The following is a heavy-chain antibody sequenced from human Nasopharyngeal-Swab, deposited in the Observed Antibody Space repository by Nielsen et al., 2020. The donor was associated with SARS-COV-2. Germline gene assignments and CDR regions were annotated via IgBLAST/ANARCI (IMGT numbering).Heavy chain of an antibody. D-gene: IGHD6-6*01. V-gene: IGHV1-18*04. CDR1: GYTFTSYG. CDR3: ARDPLGSSSSVGDY. Sequence: ASVKASCKASGYTFTSYGISWVRQAPGKGLEWMGWISAYNGNTNYAQKLQGRVTMTTDTSTSTAYMELRSLRSDDTAVYYCARDPLGSSSSVGDYWGQGTLVTVSS. J-gene: IGHJ4*02. CDR2: ISAYNGNT.